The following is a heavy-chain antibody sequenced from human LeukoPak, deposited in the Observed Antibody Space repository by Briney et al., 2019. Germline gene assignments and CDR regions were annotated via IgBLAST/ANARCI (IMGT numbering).Heavy chain of an antibody. CDR1: GFRFDTHD. CDR2: ISKTSTYI. Sequence: AGGSLRLSCAASGFRFDTHDLTWVRQAPGKGLECVSYISKTSTYIYYADSVKGRFTISRDNAKNLLHLQMNSLRAEDTAVYFCVRDSRKGGYYSEFWGQGTVVIVSS. D-gene: IGHD3-22*01. J-gene: IGHJ4*02. V-gene: IGHV3-21*01. CDR3: VRDSRKGGYYSEF.